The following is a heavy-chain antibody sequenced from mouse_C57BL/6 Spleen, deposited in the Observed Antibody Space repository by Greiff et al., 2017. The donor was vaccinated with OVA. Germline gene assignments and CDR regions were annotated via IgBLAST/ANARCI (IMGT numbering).Heavy chain of an antibody. J-gene: IGHJ3*01. CDR1: GYTFTSYW. Sequence: VQLKQSGTELVKPGASVKLSCKASGYTFTSYWMHWVKQRPGQGLEWIGNINPSNGGTNYNEKFKSKATLTVDKSSSTAYMQLSSLTSEDSAVYYCARRAAGSKEDWFAYWGQGTLVTVSA. CDR3: ARRAAGSKEDWFAY. D-gene: IGHD1-1*01. CDR2: INPSNGGT. V-gene: IGHV1-53*01.